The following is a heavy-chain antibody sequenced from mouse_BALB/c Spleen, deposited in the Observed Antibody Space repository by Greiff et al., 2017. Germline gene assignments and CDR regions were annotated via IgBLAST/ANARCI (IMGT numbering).Heavy chain of an antibody. Sequence: DVQLVESGGGLVQPGGSRKLSCAASGFTFSSFGMHWVRQAPEKGLEWVAYISSGSSTIYYADTVKGRFTISRDNPKNTLFLQMTSLRSEDTAMYYCARNYGPYYAMDYWGQGTSVTVSS. CDR1: GFTFSSFG. J-gene: IGHJ4*01. V-gene: IGHV5-17*02. D-gene: IGHD1-2*01. CDR3: ARNYGPYYAMDY. CDR2: ISSGSSTI.